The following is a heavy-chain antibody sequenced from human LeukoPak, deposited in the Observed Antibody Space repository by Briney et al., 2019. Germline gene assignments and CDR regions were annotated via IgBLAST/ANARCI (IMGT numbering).Heavy chain of an antibody. Sequence: SETLSLTCAVYGGSLSGYYWSWIRQPPGKGLEWIGEINHSGSTNYNPSLKSRVTISVDTSKNQFSLKLSSVTAADTAVYYCARASKDCSSTSCFPGGRYYFDYWGQGTLVTVSS. J-gene: IGHJ4*02. CDR1: GGSLSGYY. V-gene: IGHV4-34*01. CDR3: ARASKDCSSTSCFPGGRYYFDY. CDR2: INHSGST. D-gene: IGHD2-2*01.